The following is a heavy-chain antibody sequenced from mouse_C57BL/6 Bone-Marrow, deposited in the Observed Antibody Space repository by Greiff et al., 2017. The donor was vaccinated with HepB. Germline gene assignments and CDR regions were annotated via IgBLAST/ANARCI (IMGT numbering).Heavy chain of an antibody. Sequence: EVQLVESGAELVRPGASVKLSCTASGFNIKDDYMHWVKQRPEQGLEWIGWIDPENGDTEYASKFQGKATITADTSSNTAYLQLSSLTSEDTAVYYCTTSYYGPHFDYWGQGTTLTVSS. CDR2: IDPENGDT. CDR3: TTSYYGPHFDY. V-gene: IGHV14-4*01. D-gene: IGHD1-2*01. J-gene: IGHJ2*01. CDR1: GFNIKDDY.